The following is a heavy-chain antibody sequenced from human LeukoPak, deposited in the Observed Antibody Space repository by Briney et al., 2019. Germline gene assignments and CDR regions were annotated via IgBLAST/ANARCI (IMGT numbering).Heavy chain of an antibody. V-gene: IGHV3-74*01. CDR2: INSDGSGT. CDR3: ARDRDSSGWYAYFDY. D-gene: IGHD6-19*01. Sequence: GGSLRLSCAASGFTFSSYWMHWVRQAPGKGLVWVSRINSDGSGTSYADSVKGRFTISRDNAKNTLYLQMNSLRAEDTAVYYCARDRDSSGWYAYFDYWGQGTLVTVSS. CDR1: GFTFSSYW. J-gene: IGHJ4*02.